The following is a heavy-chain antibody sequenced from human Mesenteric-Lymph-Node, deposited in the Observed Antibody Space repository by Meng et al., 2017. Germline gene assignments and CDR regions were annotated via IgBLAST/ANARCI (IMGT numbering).Heavy chain of an antibody. Sequence: QVQPQESGPGRVQPSETLPLTCAVSGGSISSYNWWSWVRQPPGKGLEWIGQIDLGGSPYYNPSLESRVIMSLDKSKNQFSLRLTSVAAADTAVYYCARHGGWHFDYWGQGALVTVSS. J-gene: IGHJ4*02. D-gene: IGHD6-19*01. CDR1: GGSISSYNW. CDR3: ARHGGWHFDY. CDR2: IDLGGSP. V-gene: IGHV4-4*02.